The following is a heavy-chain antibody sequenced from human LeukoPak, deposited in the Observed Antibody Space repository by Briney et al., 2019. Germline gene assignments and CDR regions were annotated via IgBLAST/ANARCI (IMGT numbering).Heavy chain of an antibody. CDR1: GDSVSSNSAA. J-gene: IGHJ5*02. CDR3: ARGAGEVAAGGIFNVRLTLYNWFDP. D-gene: IGHD6-13*01. CDR2: TYYRSKWYN. Sequence: SQTLSLTCAISGDSVSSNSAAWNWIRQSPSRGLEWLGRTYYRSKWYNDYAVSVKSRITINPDTSKNQFSLQLNSVTPEDTAVYYCARGAGEVAAGGIFNVRLTLYNWFDPWGQGTLVTVSS. V-gene: IGHV6-1*01.